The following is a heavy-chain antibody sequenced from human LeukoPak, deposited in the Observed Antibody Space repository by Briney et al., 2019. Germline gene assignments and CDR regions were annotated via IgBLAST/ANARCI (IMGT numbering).Heavy chain of an antibody. D-gene: IGHD3-16*01. CDR2: IKKDGSEK. Sequence: TGGSLRLSCAASGFTFSSYWMSWVRQAPGKGLEWVANIKKDGSEKYYVDSVKGRFTISRDNSKNTLYLQMNSLRAGDTAVFYCARDGVPYYYSYMDVWGKGTTVTVSS. J-gene: IGHJ6*03. CDR1: GFTFSSYW. CDR3: ARDGVPYYYSYMDV. V-gene: IGHV3-7*01.